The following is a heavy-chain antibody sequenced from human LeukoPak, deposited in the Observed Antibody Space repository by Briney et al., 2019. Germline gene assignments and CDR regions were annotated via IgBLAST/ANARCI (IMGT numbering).Heavy chain of an antibody. D-gene: IGHD6-19*01. CDR1: GFTFSTYG. CDR2: ISYDGNNK. CDR3: ARGGRRYSSGGGVDY. V-gene: IGHV3-33*01. Sequence: PGGSLRLSCAASGFTFSTYGIHWVRQAPGKGLEWVAVISYDGNNKYYADSVKGRFTISRDNSKDTLYLQMNSLRAEDTALYYCARGGRRYSSGGGVDYWGQGTLVTVSS. J-gene: IGHJ4*02.